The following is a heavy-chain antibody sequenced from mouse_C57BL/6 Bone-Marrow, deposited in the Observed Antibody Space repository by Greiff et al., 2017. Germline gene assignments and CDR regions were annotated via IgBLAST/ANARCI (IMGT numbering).Heavy chain of an antibody. V-gene: IGHV1-54*01. CDR1: GYAFTNYL. Sequence: QVQLQQSGAELVRPGTSVKVSCKASGYAFTNYLIEWVKQRPGQGLEWIGVINPGSGGTNYNEKFKGKATLTADKASSTAYMQLRSLKSEDSAVYFCARRWAYWGQGTLVTVSA. CDR2: INPGSGGT. CDR3: ARRWAY. D-gene: IGHD1-1*02. J-gene: IGHJ3*01.